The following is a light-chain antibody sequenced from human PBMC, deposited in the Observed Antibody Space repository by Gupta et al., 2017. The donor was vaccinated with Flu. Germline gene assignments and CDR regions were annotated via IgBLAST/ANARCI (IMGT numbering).Light chain of an antibody. Sequence: IAISCTGTSCDIGTYNLVSWYQQHPGKAPKLLIYEGSERPSGVSSRFSGSKSGNTASLTISGLQAEDEAAYYCCSYTGRSPVVFGGGTTVTVL. CDR3: CSYTGRSPVV. V-gene: IGLV2-23*01. CDR1: SCDIGTYNL. J-gene: IGLJ2*01. CDR2: EGS.